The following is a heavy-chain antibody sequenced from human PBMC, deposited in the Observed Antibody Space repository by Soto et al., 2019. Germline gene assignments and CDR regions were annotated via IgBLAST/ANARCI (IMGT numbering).Heavy chain of an antibody. J-gene: IGHJ5*02. CDR2: ISSSSSYT. D-gene: IGHD1-26*01. V-gene: IGHV3-11*03. CDR1: GFTFSDYY. Sequence: PGGSLRLSCAASGFTFSDYYMSWIRQAPGKGLEWVSYISSSSSYTNYADSVKGRFTISRDNAKNSLYLQMNSLRGEDTAVYYCAMGSREPARFDPWGPGTLVTVSS. CDR3: AMGSREPARFDP.